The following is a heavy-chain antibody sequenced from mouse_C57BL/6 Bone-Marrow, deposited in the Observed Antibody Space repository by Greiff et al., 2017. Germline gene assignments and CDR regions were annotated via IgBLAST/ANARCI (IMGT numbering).Heavy chain of an antibody. CDR3: TRCYYGSSYNCAMDY. J-gene: IGHJ4*01. CDR1: GFTFSSYA. Sequence: EVKLVESGEGLVKPGGSLTLSCAASGFTFSSYAMSWVRQTPEKRLEWVAYISSGGDYIYYADTVKGRFTISRDNARNTLYLQMSSLKSEDTAMYYCTRCYYGSSYNCAMDYWGQGTSVTVSS. V-gene: IGHV5-9-1*02. CDR2: ISSGGDYI. D-gene: IGHD1-1*01.